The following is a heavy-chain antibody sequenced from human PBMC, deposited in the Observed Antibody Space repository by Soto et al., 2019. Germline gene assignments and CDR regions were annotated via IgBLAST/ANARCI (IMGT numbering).Heavy chain of an antibody. V-gene: IGHV1-69*02. CDR2: IIPILGIA. CDR1: GGTFSSYT. CDR3: ARRRGSGSYWDY. Sequence: QVQLVQSGAEVKKPGSSVKVSCKASGGTFSSYTISWVRQAPGQGLEWMGRIIPILGIANYAQKFQGRVTITADKSTSTAYMELSSLRSEDTAVYYCARRRGSGSYWDYWGQGTLVTVSS. J-gene: IGHJ4*02. D-gene: IGHD3-10*01.